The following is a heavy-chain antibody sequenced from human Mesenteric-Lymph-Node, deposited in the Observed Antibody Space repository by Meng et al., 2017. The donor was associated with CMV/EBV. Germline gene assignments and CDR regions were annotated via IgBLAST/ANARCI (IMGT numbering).Heavy chain of an antibody. Sequence: GGSLRLSCAASGFTFDDYAMHWVRQAPGKGLEWVSGISWNSAAVSFADSVRGRFTISRDNAKNSLYLQIISLRAEDTAVYYCAKMAGVVAAAGTEVDYWGQGTLVTVSS. D-gene: IGHD6-13*01. J-gene: IGHJ4*02. CDR3: AKMAGVVAAAGTEVDY. V-gene: IGHV3-9*01. CDR1: GFTFDDYA. CDR2: ISWNSAAV.